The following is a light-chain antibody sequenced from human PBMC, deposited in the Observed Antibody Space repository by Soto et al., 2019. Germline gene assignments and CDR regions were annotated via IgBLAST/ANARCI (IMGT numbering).Light chain of an antibody. CDR2: AAS. J-gene: IGKJ4*01. V-gene: IGKV1-39*01. CDR3: QQSYSTPLT. CDR1: QSISTY. Sequence: ITTNQSPSTLSASICDRVTIAYRASQSISTYMAWYQQKPGKAPKLLIYAASSLQSGVPSRFSGSGSGTDFTLTISSLQPEDFATYYCQQSYSTPLTFGRGTKVDIK.